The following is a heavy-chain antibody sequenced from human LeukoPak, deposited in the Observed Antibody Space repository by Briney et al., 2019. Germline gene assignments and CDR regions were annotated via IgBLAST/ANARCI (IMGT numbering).Heavy chain of an antibody. Sequence: PGGSLRLSCAASGFTFSSYWMSWVRQAPGKGLEWVANINYDGSEKYYVDSVEGRSTISRDNARNSLYPQMNSLRAEDTAVYYCARVSVGATNYFDFWGQGTLVTVSS. J-gene: IGHJ4*02. CDR3: ARVSVGATNYFDF. D-gene: IGHD1-26*01. CDR2: INYDGSEK. CDR1: GFTFSSYW. V-gene: IGHV3-7*04.